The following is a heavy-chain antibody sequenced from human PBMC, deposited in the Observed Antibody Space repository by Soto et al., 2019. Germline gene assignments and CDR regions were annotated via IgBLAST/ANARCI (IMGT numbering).Heavy chain of an antibody. CDR2: IRSKAYGGTT. D-gene: IGHD3-9*01. J-gene: IGHJ6*02. Sequence: GGSLRLSCTASGFTFGDYAMSWFRQAPGKGLEWVGFIRSKAYGGTTEYAASVKGRFTISRDDSKSIAYLQMNSLKTEDTAVHYCTREVGFEYYDILTAPIGDYYGMDVWGQGTTVTVSS. CDR3: TREVGFEYYDILTAPIGDYYGMDV. CDR1: GFTFGDYA. V-gene: IGHV3-49*03.